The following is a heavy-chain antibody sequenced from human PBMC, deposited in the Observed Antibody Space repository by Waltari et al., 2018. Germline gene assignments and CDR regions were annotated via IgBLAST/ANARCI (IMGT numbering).Heavy chain of an antibody. V-gene: IGHV3-7*01. Sequence: EVQLVESGGGLVQPGGSLRLSCAASGFTFNSYWRRWVRQAPGKGLEWVANIKQDGSEKYYVDSVKGRFTISRDNAKNSLYLQMNSLRAEDTAVYYCARDPVGRHWFDPWGQGTLVTVSS. J-gene: IGHJ5*02. CDR3: ARDPVGRHWFDP. CDR2: IKQDGSEK. CDR1: GFTFNSYW.